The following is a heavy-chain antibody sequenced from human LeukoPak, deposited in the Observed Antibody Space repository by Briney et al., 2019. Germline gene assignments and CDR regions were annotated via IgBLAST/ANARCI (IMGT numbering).Heavy chain of an antibody. CDR1: GFTFSSYW. CDR3: ARDGSYYGQYYFDY. Sequence: GGSLRLSCAASGFTFSSYWMHWVRQAPGKGLEWVSSITSTSRYIYYADSLKGRFTVSRDNAKSSLYLQMNSLTVEDTAVYYCARDGSYYGQYYFDYWGQGILVTVSS. J-gene: IGHJ4*02. V-gene: IGHV3-21*06. D-gene: IGHD1-26*01. CDR2: ITSTSRYI.